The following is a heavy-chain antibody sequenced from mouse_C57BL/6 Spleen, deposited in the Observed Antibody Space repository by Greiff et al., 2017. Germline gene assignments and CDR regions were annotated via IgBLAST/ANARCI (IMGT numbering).Heavy chain of an antibody. V-gene: IGHV1-82*01. J-gene: IGHJ2*01. CDR3: ARSGLRGYFDY. Sequence: VQLQQSGPELVKPGASVKISCKASGYAFSSSWMNWVKQRPGKGLEWIGRIYPGDGDTNYNGKFKGKATLTADKSSSTAYMQLSSLTSEDSAVYFCARSGLRGYFDYWGQGTTLTVSS. CDR1: GYAFSSSW. D-gene: IGHD2-4*01. CDR2: IYPGDGDT.